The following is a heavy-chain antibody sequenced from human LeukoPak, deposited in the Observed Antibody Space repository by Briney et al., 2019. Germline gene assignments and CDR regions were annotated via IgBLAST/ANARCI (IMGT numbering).Heavy chain of an antibody. Sequence: PTGGSLRLSCAASGFTFSSYAMSWVRQAPGRGLEWVSAISGSGGSTYYADSVKGRFTISRDNSKNTLYLQMNSLRAEDTAVYYCAKDSYYYGSMGPIDYWGQGTLVTVSS. J-gene: IGHJ4*02. CDR1: GFTFSSYA. D-gene: IGHD3-10*01. CDR2: ISGSGGST. CDR3: AKDSYYYGSMGPIDY. V-gene: IGHV3-23*01.